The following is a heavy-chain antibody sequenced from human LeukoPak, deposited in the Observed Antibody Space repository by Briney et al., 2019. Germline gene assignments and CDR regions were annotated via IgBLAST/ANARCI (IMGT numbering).Heavy chain of an antibody. D-gene: IGHD4-17*01. CDR3: AKGPTGDSAGYYYYYGMDV. J-gene: IGHJ6*04. V-gene: IGHV3-23*01. CDR2: ISGSGGTT. CDR1: GFTFSSYA. Sequence: GGSLRLSCAASGFTFSSYAMTWVRQAPGKGLEWVSAISGSGGTTYYADSVKGRFTISRDNSKNTLYLQMNSLRAEDTAVYYCAKGPTGDSAGYYYYYGMDVWGKGTTVTVSS.